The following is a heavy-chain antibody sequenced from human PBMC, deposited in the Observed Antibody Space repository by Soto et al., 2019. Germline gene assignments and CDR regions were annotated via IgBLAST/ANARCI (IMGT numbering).Heavy chain of an antibody. CDR2: IWYDGSNK. Sequence: QVQLVESGGGVVQPGRSLRLSCVASGFTFSSYGMHWVRQAPGKGLEWVAVIWYDGSNKYYGDSVKGRFTISRDNSKNTLYLQMNSLTADDTAVYYCRAKSDDAFDIWGQGTMVTVSS. CDR1: GFTFSSYG. J-gene: IGHJ3*02. V-gene: IGHV3-33*01. CDR3: RAKSDDAFDI.